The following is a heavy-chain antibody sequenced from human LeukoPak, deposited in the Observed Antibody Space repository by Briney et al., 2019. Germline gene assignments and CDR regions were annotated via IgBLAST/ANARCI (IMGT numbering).Heavy chain of an antibody. CDR1: GYSFTSYW. J-gene: IGHJ4*02. D-gene: IGHD5-24*01. V-gene: IGHV5-51*01. Sequence: GESLKISRQGSGYSFTSYWIGWVRQLPGKGLEWMGIIYPGDSDTRYSPSFQGQVIISADKSISTAYLQWSSLKASDTAMYYCARRDGYEVWDWGQGTLVTVSS. CDR3: ARRDGYEVWD. CDR2: IYPGDSDT.